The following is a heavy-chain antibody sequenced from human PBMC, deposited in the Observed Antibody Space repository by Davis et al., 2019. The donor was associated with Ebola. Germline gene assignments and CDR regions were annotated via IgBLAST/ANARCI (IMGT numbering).Heavy chain of an antibody. CDR3: AKGLRSGYYRGMDV. J-gene: IGHJ6*03. V-gene: IGHV3-30*02. CDR1: GFTFSSYW. D-gene: IGHD3-3*01. CDR2: IRYDGSNK. Sequence: PGGSLRLSCAASGFTFSSYWMSWVRQAPGKGLEWVAFIRYDGSNKYYADSVKGRFTISRDNSKNTLYLQMNSLRVEDTAVYYCAKGLRSGYYRGMDVWGKGTTVTVSS.